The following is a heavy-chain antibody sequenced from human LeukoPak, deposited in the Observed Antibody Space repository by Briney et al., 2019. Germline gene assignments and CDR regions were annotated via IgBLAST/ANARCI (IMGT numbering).Heavy chain of an antibody. J-gene: IGHJ4*02. CDR3: AREGSSSPLDY. V-gene: IGHV3-66*02. CDR1: GFTFSPYA. D-gene: IGHD6-13*01. Sequence: GGSLRLSCAASGFTFSPYAMTWVRQAPGKGLEWVSVIYSDDSTYYADSVKGRFTISRDNSKNTLFLQMNSLRAEDTAVYYCAREGSSSPLDYWGQGTLVTVSS. CDR2: IYSDDST.